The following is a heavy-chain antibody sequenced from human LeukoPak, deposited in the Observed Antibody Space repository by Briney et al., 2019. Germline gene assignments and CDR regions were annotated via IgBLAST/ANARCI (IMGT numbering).Heavy chain of an antibody. CDR3: AKETLPYDILTGYDL. D-gene: IGHD3-9*01. V-gene: IGHV3-30*18. CDR1: GFTFSSYW. J-gene: IGHJ5*02. CDR2: ISYDGSNK. Sequence: QSGGSLRLSCAASGFTFSSYWMSWVRQAPGKGLEWVAVISYDGSNKYYADSVKGRFTISRDNSKNTLYLQMNSLRAEDTAVYYCAKETLPYDILTGYDLWGQGTLVTVSS.